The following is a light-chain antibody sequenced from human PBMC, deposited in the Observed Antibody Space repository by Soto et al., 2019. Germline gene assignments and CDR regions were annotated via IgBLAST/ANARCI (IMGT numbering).Light chain of an antibody. J-gene: IGKJ1*01. CDR2: GAS. Sequence: EIVMTQSPATLSVSPGERATLSCRASQSVSSNLDWYQQKPGQAPKLLIYGASTRATGIPARFSGSGSGTDFTLTISSLQSEDFAVYYCQQYNNWLRTFGQGTKVEIK. CDR1: QSVSSN. V-gene: IGKV3-15*01. CDR3: QQYNNWLRT.